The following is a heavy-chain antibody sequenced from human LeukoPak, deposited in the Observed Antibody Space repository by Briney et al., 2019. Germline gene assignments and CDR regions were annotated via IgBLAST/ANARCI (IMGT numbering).Heavy chain of an antibody. V-gene: IGHV1-18*01. Sequence: ASVKVSCKASGYTLSGSGISWLRQAPGQGLEWVGWITTNNGDKKYSQKFQGRVTMTTDTSTSTYYMDLKTLRSDDTAIYYCARDCSNGVCYPRDYWGQGTLVIVSA. D-gene: IGHD2-8*01. CDR3: ARDCSNGVCYPRDY. J-gene: IGHJ4*02. CDR2: ITTNNGDK. CDR1: GYTLSGSG.